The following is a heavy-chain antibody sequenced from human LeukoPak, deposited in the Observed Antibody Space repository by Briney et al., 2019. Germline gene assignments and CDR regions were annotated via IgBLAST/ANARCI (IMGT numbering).Heavy chain of an antibody. J-gene: IGHJ4*02. V-gene: IGHV3-23*01. Sequence: GGSLRLSCAASGFTFSSYGMSWVRQAPGKGLEWVSAISGSGDYTYYADSVKGRFTISRDNSKNTLYLHMNSLRAEDTAVYYCAKAPGGNTFDYWGQGTLVTVSS. CDR3: AKAPGGNTFDY. CDR1: GFTFSSYG. CDR2: ISGSGDYT. D-gene: IGHD4-23*01.